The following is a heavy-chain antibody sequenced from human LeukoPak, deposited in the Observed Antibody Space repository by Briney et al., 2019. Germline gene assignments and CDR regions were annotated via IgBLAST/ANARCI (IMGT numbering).Heavy chain of an antibody. Sequence: GGSLRLSCAASGFTFSSYGMHWVRQAPGKGLEWVAFIRYAGSNKYYADSVKGRFTISRDNSKNTLYLQMDSLRAEDTAVYYCAKDWNDAVVALGNYYYYMDVWGKGTTVTISS. CDR1: GFTFSSYG. CDR3: AKDWNDAVVALGNYYYYMDV. V-gene: IGHV3-30*02. D-gene: IGHD2-15*01. CDR2: IRYAGSNK. J-gene: IGHJ6*03.